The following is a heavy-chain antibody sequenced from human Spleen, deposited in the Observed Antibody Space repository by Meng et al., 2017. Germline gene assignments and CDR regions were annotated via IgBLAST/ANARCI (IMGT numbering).Heavy chain of an antibody. J-gene: IGHJ4*02. CDR3: ARDRGGTPGAFDY. V-gene: IGHV1-46*01. D-gene: IGHD1-1*01. CDR2: INPSGGST. CDR1: GYAFTSYY. Sequence: QVQLAQAGAEEKKAGASMRVACKASGYAFTSYYMHWVRQAPGQGLEWMGIINPSGGSTSYAQKFQGRVTMTRDTSISTAYMELSGLRSDDTAVYYCARDRGGTPGAFDYWGQGTLVTVSS.